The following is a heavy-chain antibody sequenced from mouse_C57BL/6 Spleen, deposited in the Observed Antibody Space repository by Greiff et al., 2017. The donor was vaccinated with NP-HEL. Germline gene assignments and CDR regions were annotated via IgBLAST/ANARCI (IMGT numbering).Heavy chain of an antibody. CDR3: TRVHYSNYHEGFAY. V-gene: IGHV5-9-1*02. CDR2: ISSGGDYI. J-gene: IGHJ3*01. Sequence: EVQGVESGEGLVKPGGSLKLSCAASGFTFSSYAMSWVRQTPEKRLEWVAYISSGGDYIYYADTVKGRFTISRDNARNTLYLQMSSLKSEDTAMYYCTRVHYSNYHEGFAYWGQGTLVTVSA. D-gene: IGHD2-5*01. CDR1: GFTFSSYA.